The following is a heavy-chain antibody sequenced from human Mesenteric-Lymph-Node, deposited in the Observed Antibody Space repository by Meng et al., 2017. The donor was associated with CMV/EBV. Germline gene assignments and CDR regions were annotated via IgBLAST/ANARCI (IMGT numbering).Heavy chain of an antibody. CDR1: GGTFSSYT. CDR2: IIAVSGPP. D-gene: IGHD3-3*01. CDR3: ARESQVGVVIPPDYYYGMDV. J-gene: IGHJ6*02. Sequence: SVKVSCKASGGTFSSYTINWVRQAPGQGLEWMGGIIAVSGPPTYAQKFEGRVTINTDESRTTVYMELSRLRSEDTAMYYCARESQVGVVIPPDYYYGMDVWGQGTTVTVSS. V-gene: IGHV1-69*05.